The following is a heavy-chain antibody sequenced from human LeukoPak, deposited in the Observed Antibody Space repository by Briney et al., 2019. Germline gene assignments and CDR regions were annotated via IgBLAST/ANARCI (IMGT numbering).Heavy chain of an antibody. CDR3: AREGLRASFDY. V-gene: IGHV3-64*01. J-gene: IGHJ4*02. CDR2: ISSNGGST. D-gene: IGHD5-12*01. Sequence: PGGSLILSCAASGFTFSSYAMHWVRQAPGKGLEYVSAISSNGGSTYYANSVKGRFTISRDNSKNTLYLQMGSLRAEDMAVYYCAREGLRASFDYWGQGTLVTVSS. CDR1: GFTFSSYA.